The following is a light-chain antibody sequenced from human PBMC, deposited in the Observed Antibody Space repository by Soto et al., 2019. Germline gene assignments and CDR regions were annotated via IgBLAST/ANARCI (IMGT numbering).Light chain of an antibody. Sequence: IQMTQSPSSLSASVGDRITITCQASQDIKNYVIWYQHKPGKAPKLLIYDAASLGTGVSSRFSGSGSGPQFTLAISSLQPEDIAAYYCQQFDSVPCTFGQGTQLEIK. CDR3: QQFDSVPCT. CDR1: QDIKNY. J-gene: IGKJ2*02. V-gene: IGKV1-33*01. CDR2: DAA.